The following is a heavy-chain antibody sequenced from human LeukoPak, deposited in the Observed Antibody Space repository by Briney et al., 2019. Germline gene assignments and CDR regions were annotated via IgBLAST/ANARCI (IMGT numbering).Heavy chain of an antibody. V-gene: IGHV3-7*03. D-gene: IGHD2-15*01. Sequence: GGSLRLSCAGSGFLFNTNWMTWVRQAPGKGLEWVATIKQDGSEKYYVDSVKGRFTISRDNAKNSLYLQMNNLRAEDTAKYYCANADRYCSGGSCHVPDAFDFWGQGTVVTVSS. CDR3: ANADRYCSGGSCHVPDAFDF. J-gene: IGHJ3*01. CDR2: IKQDGSEK. CDR1: GFLFNTNW.